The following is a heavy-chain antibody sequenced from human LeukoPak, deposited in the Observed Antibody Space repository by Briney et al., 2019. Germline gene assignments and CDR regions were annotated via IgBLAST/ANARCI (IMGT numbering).Heavy chain of an antibody. CDR2: IRRYDGNT. CDR1: GYMFNNYR. CDR3: ARVVIAMGGVIARHFDH. V-gene: IGHV1-18*01. D-gene: IGHD3-16*02. Sequence: GASVKVSCKTSGYMFNNYRITWVRQAPGQGLEWMGWIRRYDGNTNYAQKFQDRVTMTTDTSTSTAYMELRSLRSDDTAVYYCARVVIAMGGVIARHFDHWGQGTPVTVSS. J-gene: IGHJ4*02.